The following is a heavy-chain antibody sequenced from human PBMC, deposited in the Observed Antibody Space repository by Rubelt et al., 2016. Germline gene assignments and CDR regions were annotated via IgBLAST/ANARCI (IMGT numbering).Heavy chain of an antibody. CDR2: IYYSGST. J-gene: IGHJ3*02. D-gene: IGHD1-14*01. Sequence: QLQLQESGPGLVKPSETLSLTCTVSGGSISSSSYYWGWIRQPPGKGLEWIGSIYYSGSTYYNPSRKCRVTISVDTSKNQFSLKLGSVTAADTAVYYCARRNLGTVGVFAGRNFDIWGQGTMVTVSS. CDR1: GGSISSSSYY. V-gene: IGHV4-39*01. CDR3: ARRNLGTVGVFAGRNFDI.